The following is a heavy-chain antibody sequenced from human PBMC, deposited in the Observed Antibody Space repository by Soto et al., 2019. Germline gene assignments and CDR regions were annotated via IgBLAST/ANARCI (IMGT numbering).Heavy chain of an antibody. D-gene: IGHD3-10*01. CDR2: IYYSGST. Sequence: SETLSLTCTVSGGSISSGGYYWSWIRQHPGKGLEWIGYIYYSGSTYYNPSLKSRVTISVDTSKNQFSLKLSSVTAADTAVYYCARQAGSGSYYNFAPYYYYSGMEVGGKGPTVTVPS. V-gene: IGHV4-31*03. CDR3: ARQAGSGSYYNFAPYYYYSGMEV. CDR1: GGSISSGGYY. J-gene: IGHJ6*04.